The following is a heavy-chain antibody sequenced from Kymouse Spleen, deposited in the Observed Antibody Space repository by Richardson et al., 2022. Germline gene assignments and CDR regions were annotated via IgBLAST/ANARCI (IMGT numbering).Heavy chain of an antibody. CDR2: ISYDGSNK. D-gene: IGHD3-9*01. J-gene: IGHJ4*02. Sequence: QVQLVESGGGVVQPGRSLRLSCAASGFTFSSYGMHWVRQAPGKGLEWVAVISYDGSNKYYADSVKGRFTISRDNSKNTLYLQMNSLRAEDTAVYYCAKDFDWLLPLDYWGQGTLVTVSS. CDR3: AKDFDWLLPLDY. CDR1: GFTFSSYG. V-gene: IGHV3-30*18.